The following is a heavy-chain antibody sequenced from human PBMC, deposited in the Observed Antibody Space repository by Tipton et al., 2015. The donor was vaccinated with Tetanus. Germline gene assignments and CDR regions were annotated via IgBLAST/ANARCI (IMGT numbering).Heavy chain of an antibody. J-gene: IGHJ5*02. CDR2: VYYDGSA. CDR1: GDSISSSEYY. V-gene: IGHV4-39*01. CDR3: TRHVVEAVPRWFDP. D-gene: IGHD2-2*01. Sequence: TLSLTCTVSGDSISSSEYYWGWIRQPPGEGLEWIASVYYDGSAYTNPPLKSRIAISIDTSGSQFSLKVHSVTAADTAFYYCTRHVVEAVPRWFDPWGQGTLVTVSS.